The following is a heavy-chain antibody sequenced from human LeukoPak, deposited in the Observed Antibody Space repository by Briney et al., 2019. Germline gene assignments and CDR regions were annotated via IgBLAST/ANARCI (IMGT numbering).Heavy chain of an antibody. CDR2: IYHSGST. Sequence: NASETLSLTCAVSGYSISSGYYWGWIRQPLGKGLEWIGSIYHSGSTYYNPSLKSRVTISVDTSKNQFSLKLSSVTAADTAVYYCARPHYDFWSGYSNNWFDPWGQGTLVTVSS. D-gene: IGHD3-3*01. CDR1: GYSISSGYY. CDR3: ARPHYDFWSGYSNNWFDP. V-gene: IGHV4-38-2*01. J-gene: IGHJ5*02.